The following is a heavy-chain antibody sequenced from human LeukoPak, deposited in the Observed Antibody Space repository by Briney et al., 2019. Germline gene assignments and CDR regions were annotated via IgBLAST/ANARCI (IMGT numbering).Heavy chain of an antibody. Sequence: SGRSLRLSCTASGFTFGDHAMSWVRQAPGKGLEWLGFIRSKAYGGTTEYAASAKGRFTISRDDSKSIAYLQMNSLTTEDTAVYYCSRGPTQQWLYSGMDVWGQGTTVIVSS. CDR1: GFTFGDHA. CDR2: IRSKAYGGTT. D-gene: IGHD5-18*01. CDR3: SRGPTQQWLYSGMDV. J-gene: IGHJ6*02. V-gene: IGHV3-49*04.